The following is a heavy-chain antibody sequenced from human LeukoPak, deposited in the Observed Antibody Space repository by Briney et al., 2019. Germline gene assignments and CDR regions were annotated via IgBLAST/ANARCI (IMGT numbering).Heavy chain of an antibody. CDR3: AKPVSHYFDY. J-gene: IGHJ4*02. Sequence: GGSLRLSCVASGFPFSNYALSWVRQAPGKGLECVSVVSGDAGTTYYADSVKGRFTISRDNSKNTLYLQMNSLRAEDTAVYYCAKPVSHYFDYWGQGTLVTVSS. CDR1: GFPFSNYA. V-gene: IGHV3-23*01. CDR2: VSGDAGTT.